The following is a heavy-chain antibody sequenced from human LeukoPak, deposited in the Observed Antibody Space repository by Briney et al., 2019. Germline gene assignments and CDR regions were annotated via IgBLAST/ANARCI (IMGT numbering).Heavy chain of an antibody. V-gene: IGHV3-48*01. CDR3: AKDSHWILFDD. D-gene: IGHD2-2*03. CDR1: GFTFSSYS. CDR2: ISSSSSTI. Sequence: GGSLRLSCAASGFTFSSYSMNWVRQAPGKGLEWVSYISSSSSTIYYADSVKGRFTISRDNAKNSLYLQMNSLRAEDTAVYYCAKDSHWILFDDWGQGTLVTVSS. J-gene: IGHJ4*02.